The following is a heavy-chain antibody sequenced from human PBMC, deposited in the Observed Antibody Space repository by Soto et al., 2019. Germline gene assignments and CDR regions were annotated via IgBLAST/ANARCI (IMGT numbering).Heavy chain of an antibody. CDR2: IKQDGSEK. D-gene: IGHD6-13*01. CDR3: ARVKQQPWFLHDLDFDY. Sequence: GGSLRLSCAASGFTFSSYWMSWVRQAPGKGLEWVANIKQDGSEKYYVDSVKGRFTISRDNAKNSLYLQMNSLRAEDTAVYYCARVKQQPWFLHDLDFDYWGQGTLVTVSS. CDR1: GFTFSSYW. V-gene: IGHV3-7*01. J-gene: IGHJ4*02.